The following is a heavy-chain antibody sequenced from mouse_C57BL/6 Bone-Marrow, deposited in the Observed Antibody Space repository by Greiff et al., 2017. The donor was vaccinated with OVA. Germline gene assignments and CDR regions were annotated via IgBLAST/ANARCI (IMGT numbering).Heavy chain of an antibody. J-gene: IGHJ3*01. CDR1: GFTFSDYY. CDR2: ISNGGGST. Sequence: EVQLVESGGGLVQPGGSLKLSCAASGFTFSDYYMYWVRQTPEKRLEWVAYISNGGGSTYYPDTVKGRFTISRDNAKNTLYLQMSRLKSEDTAMYYCAKRIYYDYDVFAYWGQGTLVTVSA. V-gene: IGHV5-12*01. CDR3: AKRIYYDYDVFAY. D-gene: IGHD2-4*01.